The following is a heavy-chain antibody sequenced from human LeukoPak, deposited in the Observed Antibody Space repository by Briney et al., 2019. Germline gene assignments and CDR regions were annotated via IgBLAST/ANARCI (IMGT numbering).Heavy chain of an antibody. D-gene: IGHD3-22*01. CDR1: GGTFSSYV. J-gene: IGHJ4*02. CDR3: AGDHTMIVKLGGY. Sequence: ASVKVSCKASGGTFSSYVINWVRQAPGQGLEWMGGIMPISGTANHAQKFQGRVTITADKSTSTAYMELSSLRSEDTAVYYCAGDHTMIVKLGGYWGQGTLVTVSS. CDR2: IMPISGTA. V-gene: IGHV1-69*06.